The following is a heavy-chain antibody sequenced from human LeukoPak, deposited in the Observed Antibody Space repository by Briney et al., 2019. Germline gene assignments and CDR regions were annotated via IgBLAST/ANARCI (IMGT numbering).Heavy chain of an antibody. CDR2: IIPILGIA. Sequence: SVKVSCKASGGTFSSYAISWVRQAPGQGLEWMGRIIPILGIANYAQKFQGRVTITANKSTSTAYMELSSLRSEDTAVYYCSRWAYGGNSRWLDPGGQGSLVNVCS. CDR3: SRWAYGGNSRWLDP. CDR1: GGTFSSYA. J-gene: IGHJ5*02. D-gene: IGHD4-23*01. V-gene: IGHV1-69*04.